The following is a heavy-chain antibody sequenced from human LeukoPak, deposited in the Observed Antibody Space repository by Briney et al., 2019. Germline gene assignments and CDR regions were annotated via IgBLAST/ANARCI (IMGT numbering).Heavy chain of an antibody. V-gene: IGHV1-69*01. CDR3: ARHLSGWGGFDY. CDR1: GGTFSSYA. Sequence: SVKVSCKASGGTFSSYAISWVRQAPGPGLEWMGGIIPIFGTANYAQKFQGRVTITADESTSTAYMELSSLRSEDTAVYYCARHLSGWGGFDYWGQGTLVTVSS. J-gene: IGHJ4*02. CDR2: IIPIFGTA. D-gene: IGHD6-19*01.